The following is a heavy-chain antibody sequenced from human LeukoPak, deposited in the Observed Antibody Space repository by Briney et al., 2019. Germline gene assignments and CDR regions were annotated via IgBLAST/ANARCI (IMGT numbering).Heavy chain of an antibody. J-gene: IGHJ3*01. CDR3: ARDPNGDYIGAFDF. CDR1: GFTFNNYA. CDR2: ITGGGRT. Sequence: PGGSLRLSCAASGFTFNNYAMVWVRQAQGQGLEGVSAITGGGRTYYADSVKGRFTISRDNCKNTLYLQMNSLRAEDTALYFCARDPNGDYIGAFDFLGQGTVVTVPS. D-gene: IGHD4-17*01. V-gene: IGHV3-23*01.